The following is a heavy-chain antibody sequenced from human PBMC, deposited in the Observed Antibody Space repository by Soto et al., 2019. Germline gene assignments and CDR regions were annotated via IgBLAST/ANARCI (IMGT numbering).Heavy chain of an antibody. CDR3: AREEYSSGWPDEYYYYGMDV. J-gene: IGHJ6*02. CDR2: INAGNGNT. D-gene: IGHD6-19*01. V-gene: IGHV1-3*01. Sequence: ASVKVSCKASGYTFTSYGISWVRQAPGQGLEWMGWINAGNGNTKYSQKFQGRVTITRDTSASTAYMELSSLRSEDTAVYYCAREEYSSGWPDEYYYYGMDVWGQGTTVTVSS. CDR1: GYTFTSYG.